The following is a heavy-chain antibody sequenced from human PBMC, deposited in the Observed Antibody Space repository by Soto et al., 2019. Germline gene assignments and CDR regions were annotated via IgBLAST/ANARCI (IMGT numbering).Heavy chain of an antibody. Sequence: SETLSLTCTVSGGSVGSGSYYWSWIRQPPGKGLECIGYIYYSGSTNYNPSLKSRVTISVDTSKNQFSLKLSSVTAADTAVYYCARVSSSWGLVNYFDYWGQGTLVTVSS. V-gene: IGHV4-61*01. J-gene: IGHJ4*02. D-gene: IGHD6-13*01. CDR2: IYYSGST. CDR1: GGSVGSGSYY. CDR3: ARVSSSWGLVNYFDY.